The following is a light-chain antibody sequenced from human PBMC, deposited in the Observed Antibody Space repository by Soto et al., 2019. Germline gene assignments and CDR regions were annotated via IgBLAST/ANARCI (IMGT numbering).Light chain of an antibody. CDR2: GAF. J-gene: IGKJ1*01. CDR1: QSVSNNY. CDR3: KQYGSLPKT. V-gene: IGKV3-20*01. Sequence: EIVLTQSPGTLSLSPGERATLSCRASQSVSNNYLAWYQQKSGQAPRLLIYGAFSRANGIPVRFSGSASGTDFTLIISRLEPEDVAVYYCKQYGSLPKTFGQGTKVEIK.